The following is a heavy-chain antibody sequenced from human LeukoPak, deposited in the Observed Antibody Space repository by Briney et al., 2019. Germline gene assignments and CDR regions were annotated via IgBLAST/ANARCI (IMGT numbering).Heavy chain of an antibody. CDR2: IASKSSGEIR. CDR1: GFTFSNAW. J-gene: IGHJ3*01. CDR3: ITGFWDSSGFYHGDDAFDV. D-gene: IGHD3-22*01. V-gene: IGHV3-15*04. Sequence: GGSLRLSCVASGFTFSNAWMTWVRQAPGRGLEWVGRIASKSSGEIRVYATPVQGRFTISRDDSKNTVYVQMNSLKTEDTAVYYCITGFWDSSGFYHGDDAFDVWGQGTLVAVSS.